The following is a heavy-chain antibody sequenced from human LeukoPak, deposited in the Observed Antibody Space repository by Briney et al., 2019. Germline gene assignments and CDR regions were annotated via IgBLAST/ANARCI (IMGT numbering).Heavy chain of an antibody. D-gene: IGHD3-10*01. CDR3: ARARYYYGSGSYSFDY. J-gene: IGHJ4*02. CDR2: IGAYNGNT. CDR1: GYTFTSYG. V-gene: IGHV1-18*01. Sequence: ASVKVSCKASGYTFTSYGISWVRQAPGQGLEWMGWIGAYNGNTNYAQKLQGRVTMTTDTSTSTAYMELRSLRSDDTAVYYCARARYYYGSGSYSFDYWGQGTLVTVSS.